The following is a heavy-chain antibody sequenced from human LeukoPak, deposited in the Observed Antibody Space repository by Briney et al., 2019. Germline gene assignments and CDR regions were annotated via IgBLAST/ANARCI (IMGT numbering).Heavy chain of an antibody. J-gene: IGHJ4*02. V-gene: IGHV4-31*03. Sequence: SETLSLTCTVSGGSISSGGYYWSWIRQHPGQGLEWIGYIYYSGSTYYNPSLKSRVTISVDTSKNQFSLKLSSVTAADTAVYYCARGYSSGLDYWGQGTLVTVSS. CDR2: IYYSGST. CDR3: ARGYSSGLDY. CDR1: GGSISSGGYY. D-gene: IGHD6-19*01.